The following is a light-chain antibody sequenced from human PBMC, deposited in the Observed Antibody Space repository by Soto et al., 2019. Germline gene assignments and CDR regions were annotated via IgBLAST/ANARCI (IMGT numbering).Light chain of an antibody. J-gene: IGLJ1*01. V-gene: IGLV2-14*01. CDR2: EVS. CDR3: TSYSSSDTLYV. Sequence: QSALTQPASVSGSPGQSISISCTGTRGDIGTYNYVSWYQYHPGKAPKLLLFEVSSRPSGVSNRFSGSKSDITASLTISGLQAEDEAGYYCTSYSSSDTLYVFGSGTKVTVL. CDR1: RGDIGTYNY.